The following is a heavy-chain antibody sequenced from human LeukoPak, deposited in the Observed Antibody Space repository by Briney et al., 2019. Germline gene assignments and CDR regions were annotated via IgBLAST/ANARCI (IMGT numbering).Heavy chain of an antibody. J-gene: IGHJ5*02. D-gene: IGHD2-15*01. CDR3: ARDVVGASTRYNWFDL. V-gene: IGHV4-39*02. CDR1: GGSISSSSYY. Sequence: SETLSLTCTVSGGSISSSSYYWAWIRQPPGKGLEWIGNVYYSGSANYSPSLRNRVTIYVHTSKNQFSLRVNSVAAADTAVYYCARDVVGASTRYNWFDLWGQGTLVTVSS. CDR2: VYYSGSA.